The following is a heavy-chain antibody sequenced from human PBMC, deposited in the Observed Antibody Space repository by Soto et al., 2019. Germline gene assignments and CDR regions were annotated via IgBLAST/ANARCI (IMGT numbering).Heavy chain of an antibody. CDR2: MNPNSGNT. D-gene: IGHD3-9*01. CDR1: GYTFTSYY. V-gene: IGHV1-8*01. Sequence: ASVKVSCKASGYTFTSYYINWVRQATGQGLEWMGWMNPNSGNTGYAQKFQGRVTMTRNTSISTAYMELSSLRSEDTAVYYCARIDILTGYSKRGYYYYYMDVWGKGTTVTVSS. CDR3: ARIDILTGYSKRGYYYYYMDV. J-gene: IGHJ6*03.